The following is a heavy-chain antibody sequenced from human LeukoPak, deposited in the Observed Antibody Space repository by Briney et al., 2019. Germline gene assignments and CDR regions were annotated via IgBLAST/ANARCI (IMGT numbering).Heavy chain of an antibody. CDR1: GYTFTGYY. CDR2: INPNSGGT. J-gene: IGHJ4*02. CDR3: ARARYSSRNDY. D-gene: IGHD6-13*01. Sequence: ASVKVSCKASGYTFTGYYMHWVRQAPGQGLERTGWINPNSGGTNYAQKFQGRVTMTRDTSISTAYMELSRLRSDDTAVYYCARARYSSRNDYWGQGTLVTVSS. V-gene: IGHV1-2*02.